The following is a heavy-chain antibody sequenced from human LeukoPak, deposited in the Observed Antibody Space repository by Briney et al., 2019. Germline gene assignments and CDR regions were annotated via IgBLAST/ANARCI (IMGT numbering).Heavy chain of an antibody. V-gene: IGHV1-18*01. D-gene: IGHD3-10*01. Sequence: ASVKVSCKASGYTFTSYGISWVRQAPGQGLEWMGWISAYNGNTNYAQKLQGRVTMTTDTSTSTAYMELRSLRSDDTAVYYCAREGVGELSHYYYYYGMDVWGQGTTVTVSS. CDR3: AREGVGELSHYYYYYGMDV. CDR1: GYTFTSYG. J-gene: IGHJ6*02. CDR2: ISAYNGNT.